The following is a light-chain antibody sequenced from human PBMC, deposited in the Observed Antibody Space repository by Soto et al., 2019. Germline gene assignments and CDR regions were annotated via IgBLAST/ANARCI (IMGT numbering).Light chain of an antibody. Sequence: EIVMTQSPATLSVSPGERAALYCWASQSVTNNLAWYQQKPGQAPRLLIYAASTRATGIPARFSGSGSGTDFTLTISSLQSEDFAVYYCQQYENWPPWTFGQGTKVEIK. CDR2: AAS. J-gene: IGKJ1*01. CDR1: QSVTNN. V-gene: IGKV3-15*01. CDR3: QQYENWPPWT.